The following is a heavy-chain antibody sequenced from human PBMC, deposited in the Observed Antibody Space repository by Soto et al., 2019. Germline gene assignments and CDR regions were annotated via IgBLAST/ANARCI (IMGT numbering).Heavy chain of an antibody. Sequence: EVQLVESGGGLVKPGGSLRLSCAASGFTFSSYSMNWVRQAPGKGLEWVSSISSSSSYIYYADSVKGRFTISRDNAKNSLYLQMNSLRAEDTAVYYCASYLRWSSNDGREVGPHLDYWGQGTLVTVSS. J-gene: IGHJ4*02. CDR2: ISSSSSYI. CDR3: ASYLRWSSNDGREVGPHLDY. CDR1: GFTFSSYS. V-gene: IGHV3-21*01. D-gene: IGHD1-1*01.